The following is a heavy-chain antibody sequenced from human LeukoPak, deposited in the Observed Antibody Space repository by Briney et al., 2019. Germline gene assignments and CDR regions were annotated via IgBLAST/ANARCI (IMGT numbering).Heavy chain of an antibody. CDR2: IYSGGST. CDR1: GFTVSSNY. V-gene: IGHV3-53*05. Sequence: GGSLRLSCAASGFTVSSNYMSWVRQAPGKGLEWVSVIYSGGSTYYADSVKGRFTISRDNSKNTLYLQMNSLRAEDTAVYYCAKDGGGAMIVVVPGYFDYWGQGTLVTVSS. CDR3: AKDGGGAMIVVVPGYFDY. J-gene: IGHJ4*02. D-gene: IGHD3-22*01.